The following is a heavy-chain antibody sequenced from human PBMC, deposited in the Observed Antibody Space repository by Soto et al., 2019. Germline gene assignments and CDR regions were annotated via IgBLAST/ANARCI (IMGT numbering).Heavy chain of an antibody. D-gene: IGHD6-6*01. V-gene: IGHV3-23*01. J-gene: IGHJ6*02. CDR2: ISASGGNT. CDR3: AKDFEYSSSSRHYYYYGMDV. Sequence: EVQLLESGGGLVQPGGSLRLSCAASGFTYSGYAMSWVRQAPGRGLEWVSSISASGGNTYYADSVKGRFTISRDNSKNTLYLQMNSLRAEDTAVYYCAKDFEYSSSSRHYYYYGMDVWGQGTTVTVSS. CDR1: GFTYSGYA.